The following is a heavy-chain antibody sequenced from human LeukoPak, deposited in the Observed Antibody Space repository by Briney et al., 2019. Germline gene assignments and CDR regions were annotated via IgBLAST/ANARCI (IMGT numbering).Heavy chain of an antibody. V-gene: IGHV4-59*08. CDR1: GDSFSYFY. CDR3: ARAYCVGDCTVLHIYFDN. CDR2: IYNSGST. Sequence: SETLSLTCTVSGDSFSYFYWSWIRQPPGKGLEWIGYIYNSGSTNYNPSLKSRVTISVDTSKNQFSLKLRSVMAADTAVYYCARAYCVGDCTVLHIYFDNWGQGTLVTVSS. D-gene: IGHD2-21*02. J-gene: IGHJ4*02.